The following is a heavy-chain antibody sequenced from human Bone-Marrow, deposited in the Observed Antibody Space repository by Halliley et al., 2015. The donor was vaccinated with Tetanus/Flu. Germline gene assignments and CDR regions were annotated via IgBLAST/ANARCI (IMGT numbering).Heavy chain of an antibody. CDR3: ARSIAFYFDH. Sequence: WIGSMSYSGSPNYTPSLKSRIPMSIDTSKNQLSLKLSFVTAADTAIYYCARSIAFYFDHWGQGTLVTASS. CDR2: MSYSGSP. V-gene: IGHV4-59*01. D-gene: IGHD2-15*01. J-gene: IGHJ4*02.